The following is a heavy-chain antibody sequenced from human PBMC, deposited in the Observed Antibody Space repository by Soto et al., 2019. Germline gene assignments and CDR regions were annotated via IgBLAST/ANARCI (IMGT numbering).Heavy chain of an antibody. CDR2: ISPIFGTP. J-gene: IGHJ4*02. Sequence: QVQLVQSGAEVKKPGSSVTVSCKASGGTFSSYTISWVRQAPGQGLEWMAGISPIFGTPIYAQKFQDRVTITADDSIMTAYMEMNRLPSEDTAVYYCARVVVGSRLSLDYWGQGTLVTISS. CDR3: ARVVVGSRLSLDY. V-gene: IGHV1-69*01. CDR1: GGTFSSYT. D-gene: IGHD1-26*01.